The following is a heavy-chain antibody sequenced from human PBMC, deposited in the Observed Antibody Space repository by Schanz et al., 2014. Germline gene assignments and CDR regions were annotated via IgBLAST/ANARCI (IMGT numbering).Heavy chain of an antibody. Sequence: DVQLVESGGGLAQPGGSLRLSCVASGFMFTKYAMNWVRPAPGKGLEWVSGISGTGTKTYYADSVKSRFTISRDNSKNTVFLQMSSLRADDTALYYCAKDIGGAVAAPVYDFWGQGTLVTVSS. J-gene: IGHJ4*02. CDR2: ISGTGTKT. CDR1: GFMFTKYA. CDR3: AKDIGGAVAAPVYDF. V-gene: IGHV3-23*04. D-gene: IGHD2-15*01.